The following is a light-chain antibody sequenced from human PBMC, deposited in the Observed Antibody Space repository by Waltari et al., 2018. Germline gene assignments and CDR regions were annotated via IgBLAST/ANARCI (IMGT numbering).Light chain of an antibody. Sequence: ELVMTQSPVTLSVYHGASATLSCRASPSVNSNLAWYQQKPDQAPRLLIYVADTRATSVPARFSGSGSETEFTLTINSLQSEDLAFYYCQQYNTWPLTFGGGTKVEIK. CDR1: PSVNSN. V-gene: IGKV3-15*01. CDR3: QQYNTWPLT. CDR2: VAD. J-gene: IGKJ4*01.